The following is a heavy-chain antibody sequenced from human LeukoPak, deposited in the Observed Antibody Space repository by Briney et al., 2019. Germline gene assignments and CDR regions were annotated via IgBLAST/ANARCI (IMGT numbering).Heavy chain of an antibody. Sequence: QPGGSLRLSCAASGFTFSSYWMSWVRQAPGKGLEWVANINQGGSEEYYVDSVKGRFTISRDNAKNSLYLQMNSLRAEDTAVYYCARGRYGSGWYGYFDYWGQRTLVTVSS. CDR2: INQGGSEE. J-gene: IGHJ4*02. CDR1: GFTFSSYW. D-gene: IGHD6-19*01. CDR3: ARGRYGSGWYGYFDY. V-gene: IGHV3-7*04.